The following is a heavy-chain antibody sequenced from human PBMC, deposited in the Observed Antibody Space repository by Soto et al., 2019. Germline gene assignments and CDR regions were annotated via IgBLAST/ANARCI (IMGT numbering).Heavy chain of an antibody. J-gene: IGHJ6*02. CDR3: ARDGYSGYELYYYYGMDV. Sequence: QVQLVQSGAEVKKPGASVKVSCKASGYTFTSYGISWVRQAPGQGLEWMGWISAYNGNTNYAQKLQGRVTMTTDTXTXTXXMELRSLRSDDTAVYYCARDGYSGYELYYYYGMDVWGQGTTVTVSS. V-gene: IGHV1-18*01. CDR1: GYTFTSYG. D-gene: IGHD5-12*01. CDR2: ISAYNGNT.